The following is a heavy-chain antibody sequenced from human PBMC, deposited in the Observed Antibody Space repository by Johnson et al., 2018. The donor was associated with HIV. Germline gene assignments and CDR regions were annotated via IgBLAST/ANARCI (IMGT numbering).Heavy chain of an antibody. D-gene: IGHD6-13*01. Sequence: VQLVESGGVVVQPGGSLRLSCAASGFTFSSYAMSWVRQAPGKGLEWVSAISGSGGSTYYAESVKGRLTISRDISKNTLHLQMNSLRAEDTAVYYCARDLAVRSGWYAFDIWGQGTMVTVSS. CDR2: ISGSGGST. V-gene: IGHV3-23*04. CDR1: GFTFSSYA. CDR3: ARDLAVRSGWYAFDI. J-gene: IGHJ3*02.